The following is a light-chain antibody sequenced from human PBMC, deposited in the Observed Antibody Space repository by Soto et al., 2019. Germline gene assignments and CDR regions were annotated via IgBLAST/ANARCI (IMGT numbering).Light chain of an antibody. CDR3: GTWDSSLSARV. CDR2: DNN. J-gene: IGLJ1*01. CDR1: SSNIGNNY. Sequence: QCVLTQPPSVSAAPGQKVTISCSGSSSNIGNNYVSWYQQLPGTAPKLLIYDNNKRPSGIPDRFSGSKSGTSATLGITGLQTGDEADYYCGTWDSSLSARVFGTGTKLTVL. V-gene: IGLV1-51*01.